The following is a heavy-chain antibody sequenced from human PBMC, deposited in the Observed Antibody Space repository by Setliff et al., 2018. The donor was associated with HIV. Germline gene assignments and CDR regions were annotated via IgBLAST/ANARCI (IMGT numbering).Heavy chain of an antibody. Sequence: GGSLRLSCAASGYTFSSYWMAWVRQCPGKGLEWVANIQQHGSEIHYVASVEGRFTISRDNAKNSLYLQMNSLRAEDTAVYYRANMQWASNAWYSFDYWGQGALVTVSS. D-gene: IGHD6-19*01. CDR2: IQQHGSEI. CDR1: GYTFSSYW. CDR3: ANMQWASNAWYSFDY. J-gene: IGHJ4*02. V-gene: IGHV3-7*05.